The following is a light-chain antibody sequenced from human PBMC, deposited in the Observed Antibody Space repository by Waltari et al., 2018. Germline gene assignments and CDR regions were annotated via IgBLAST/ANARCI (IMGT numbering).Light chain of an antibody. J-gene: IGKJ2*01. Sequence: VLTQSPGTLSLSPGERATLSCRASQSITKKYFAWYQQKPGQAPRLLIYGASSRAAGVPDRFSGSGSGTDFTLTISRLEPEDFAVYYGQQYGSSVMYTFGQGTKLEIK. CDR2: GAS. CDR1: QSITKKY. CDR3: QQYGSSVMYT. V-gene: IGKV3-20*01.